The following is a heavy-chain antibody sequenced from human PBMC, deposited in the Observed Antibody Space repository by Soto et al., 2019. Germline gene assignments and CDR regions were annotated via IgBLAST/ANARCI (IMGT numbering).Heavy chain of an antibody. CDR3: ARVPDTGGRDFFDY. D-gene: IGHD7-27*01. Sequence: EVHLVESGGGLIQPGGSLGLSCAASGFTINTNYMSWVRQAPGKGLEWVSVIFSGGRTYYADSVKGRFTISRDISKNTLYLQMNSLRADDTAVYYCARVPDTGGRDFFDYWGHGTLVTVSS. J-gene: IGHJ4*01. V-gene: IGHV3-53*01. CDR1: GFTINTNY. CDR2: IFSGGRT.